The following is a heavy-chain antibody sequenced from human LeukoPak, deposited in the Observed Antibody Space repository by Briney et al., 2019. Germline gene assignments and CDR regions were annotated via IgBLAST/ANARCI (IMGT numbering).Heavy chain of an antibody. J-gene: IGHJ5*02. V-gene: IGHV4-59*08. CDR3: ARHTAEKYNWFDR. Sequence: SETLSLTCSVSGASISSCSWSWIRQPPGKGLEWIGDIYYSGSTNYNPSLKSRVTISVDTSKNQFSLKLSSVTAADTAVYYCARHTAEKYNWFDRWGQGTLVTVSS. CDR2: IYYSGST. D-gene: IGHD5-24*01. CDR1: GASISSCS.